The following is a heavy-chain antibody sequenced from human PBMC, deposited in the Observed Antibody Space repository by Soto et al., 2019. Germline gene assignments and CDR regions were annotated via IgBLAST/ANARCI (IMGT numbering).Heavy chain of an antibody. Sequence: QVQLVQSGAEVKKPGASVKVSCKASGYTFTSYGISWVRQAPGQGLEWMGWISAYNGNTNYAQKLQGRVTMTTDTSTSIAYMELRSLRSDDTAVYYCARVLGFGEDPGSLPHDYWGQGTLVTVSS. CDR3: ARVLGFGEDPGSLPHDY. CDR2: ISAYNGNT. V-gene: IGHV1-18*01. CDR1: GYTFTSYG. D-gene: IGHD3-10*01. J-gene: IGHJ4*02.